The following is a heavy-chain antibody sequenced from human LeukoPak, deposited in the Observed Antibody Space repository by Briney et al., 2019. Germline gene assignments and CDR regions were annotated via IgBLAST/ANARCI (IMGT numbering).Heavy chain of an antibody. V-gene: IGHV3-7*01. CDR2: IKQDGSEK. CDR1: GFTFSSYR. J-gene: IGHJ6*03. Sequence: GSLRLSCAASGFTFSSYRMSWVRQAPGKGLEWVANIKQDGSEKYYVDSVKGRFTISRDNAKNSLYLQMNSLRAEDTAVYYCARGALVGATTGYYYYYYMDVWGKGTTVTVSS. CDR3: ARGALVGATTGYYYYYYMDV. D-gene: IGHD1-26*01.